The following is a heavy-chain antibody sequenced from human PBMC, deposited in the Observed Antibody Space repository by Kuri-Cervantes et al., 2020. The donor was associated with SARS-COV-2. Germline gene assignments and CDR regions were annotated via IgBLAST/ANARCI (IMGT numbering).Heavy chain of an antibody. CDR3: AREAAVAGKNFDY. CDR1: GYTFTSYD. Sequence: ASVKVSCKASGYTFTSYDINWVRQATGQGLEWMGWMNPNSGNTGYAQKFQGRVTITRNTSISTAYMELSSLRSEDTAVYYCAREAAVAGKNFDYWGQGTLVTVSS. J-gene: IGHJ4*02. V-gene: IGHV1-8*03. D-gene: IGHD6-13*01. CDR2: MNPNSGNT.